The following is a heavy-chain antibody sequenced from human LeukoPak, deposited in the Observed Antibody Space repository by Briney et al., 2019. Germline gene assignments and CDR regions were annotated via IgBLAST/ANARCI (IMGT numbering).Heavy chain of an antibody. V-gene: IGHV3-74*01. D-gene: IGHD4/OR15-4a*01. CDR1: GFTFSSYW. J-gene: IGHJ5*02. CDR2: INRDGSST. Sequence: GGSLRLSCAASGFTFSSYWIHWVRQAPGKGLVWVSRINRDGSSTTYADSVKGRFTVSRDNAKNTLYLQMNSLRAEDTAVYYCARDPPAVRTNTYAWGQGTLVTVSS. CDR3: ARDPPAVRTNTYA.